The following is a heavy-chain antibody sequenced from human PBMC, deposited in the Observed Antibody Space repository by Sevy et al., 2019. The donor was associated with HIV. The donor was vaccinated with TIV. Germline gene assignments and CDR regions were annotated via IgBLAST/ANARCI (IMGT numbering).Heavy chain of an antibody. CDR3: ASERVSGGFDP. CDR2: ISSSGSTI. J-gene: IGHJ5*02. CDR1: GFTFSDYY. Sequence: GGSLRLSCAASGFTFSDYYMSWIRQAPGKGLEWVSYISSSGSTIYYAHSVKGRFTISRDNAKNSLYLQMNSLRAEDTAVYYCASERVSGGFDPWGQGTLVTVSS. V-gene: IGHV3-11*01. D-gene: IGHD5-12*01.